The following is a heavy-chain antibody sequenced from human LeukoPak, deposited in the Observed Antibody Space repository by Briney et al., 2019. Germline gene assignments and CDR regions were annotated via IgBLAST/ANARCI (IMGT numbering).Heavy chain of an antibody. CDR2: ISGSGGST. CDR3: VNNYHYYASSGYSFQH. CDR1: GFTVISYA. V-gene: IGHV3-23*01. D-gene: IGHD3-22*01. Sequence: PGGSLRLSCAASGFTVISYAMSWVRQAPGKGLEWVIAISGSGGSTNYADSVKGRFTISRDHSKNTLYLQMNSLRAEDTAVYYCVNNYHYYASSGYSFQHWGQGTLVTVSS. J-gene: IGHJ1*01.